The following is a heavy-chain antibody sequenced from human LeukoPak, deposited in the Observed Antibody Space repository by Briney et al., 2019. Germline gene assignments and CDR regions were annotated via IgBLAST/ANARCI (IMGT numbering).Heavy chain of an antibody. Sequence: PGGSLRLSCAASGFSFSSYVMHWVRQAPGKGLEWVVVIAYDGSNKYNADSVKGRFTISRDNSKNTLYLQMNSLRAEDTAVYYCARGLLAVPPPWDAEYFQHWGQGTLVTVSS. D-gene: IGHD3-10*01. CDR1: GFSFSSYV. CDR2: IAYDGSNK. J-gene: IGHJ1*01. V-gene: IGHV3-30-3*01. CDR3: ARGLLAVPPPWDAEYFQH.